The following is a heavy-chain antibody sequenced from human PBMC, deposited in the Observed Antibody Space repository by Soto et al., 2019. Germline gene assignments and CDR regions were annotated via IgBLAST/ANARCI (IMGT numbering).Heavy chain of an antibody. CDR3: AKVFVFTIREGFDY. V-gene: IGHV3-23*01. J-gene: IGHJ4*02. CDR1: GFTFSTYA. D-gene: IGHD3-3*01. Sequence: EVQLLESGGGLVQPGGSLRLSWAASGFTFSTYAMSWARQPPGKGLEWVSAITGSGVSTYYADSVKGRFTVSRDNSKNTLYLQMNSLRAEDTAVYYCAKVFVFTIREGFDYWGLGTLVTVSS. CDR2: ITGSGVST.